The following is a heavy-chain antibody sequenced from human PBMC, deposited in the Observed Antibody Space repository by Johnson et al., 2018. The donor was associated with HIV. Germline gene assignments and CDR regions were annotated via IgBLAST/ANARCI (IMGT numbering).Heavy chain of an antibody. D-gene: IGHD4-17*01. Sequence: QVQLVESGGGVVQPGRSLRLSCAASGFTFSTYAMHWVRQAPGKGLEWVAVISYDGSNKYYADSVKGRFTISRDNSKNTLYLQMNSLRAEDTAVYYCARERCYAFDIWGQGTMVTVSS. CDR3: ARERCYAFDI. CDR2: ISYDGSNK. J-gene: IGHJ3*02. CDR1: GFTFSTYA. V-gene: IGHV3-30*14.